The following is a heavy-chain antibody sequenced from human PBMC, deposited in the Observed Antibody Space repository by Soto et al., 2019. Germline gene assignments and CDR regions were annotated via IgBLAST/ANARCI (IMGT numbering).Heavy chain of an antibody. CDR1: GGSISSSSYY. CDR3: ASRTLSSIAAQIGYYYYGMDV. J-gene: IGHJ6*02. V-gene: IGHV4-39*01. D-gene: IGHD6-6*01. CDR2: IYYSGST. Sequence: PSETLSLTCTVSGGSISSSSYYWGWIRQPPGKGLEWIGSIYYSGSTYYNPSLKSRVTISVDTSKNQFSLKLSSVTAADTAVYYCASRTLSSIAAQIGYYYYGMDVWGQGTTVTVSS.